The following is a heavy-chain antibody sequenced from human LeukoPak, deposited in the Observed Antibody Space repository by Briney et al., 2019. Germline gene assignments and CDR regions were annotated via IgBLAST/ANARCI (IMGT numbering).Heavy chain of an antibody. CDR1: GFTFSSYT. CDR3: AKVMDRDIVATIRLGSQYYFDY. D-gene: IGHD5-12*01. J-gene: IGHJ4*02. V-gene: IGHV3-30*04. Sequence: GGSLRLSCAASGFTFSSYTMHWVRQAPGKGLEWVAVISFDGSNKYYADSVKGRFTISRDNSKNTLYLQLNSLRAEDTAVYYCAKVMDRDIVATIRLGSQYYFDYWGQGTLVTVSS. CDR2: ISFDGSNK.